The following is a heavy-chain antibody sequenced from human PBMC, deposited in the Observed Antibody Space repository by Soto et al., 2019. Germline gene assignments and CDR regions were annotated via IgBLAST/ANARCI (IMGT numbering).Heavy chain of an antibody. Sequence: GGSLRLSCAASGFTFSSYAMSWVRQGPGKGLEWVAGISFSGDNTNYADSVKGRFITSRDNSKNTLYLLMNRLRAEDIGIYYCAKFALVGILGFERASDYWGRGFLVTVSS. CDR3: AKFALVGILGFERASDY. V-gene: IGHV3-23*01. CDR1: GFTFSSYA. J-gene: IGHJ4*02. D-gene: IGHD2-8*02. CDR2: ISFSGDNT.